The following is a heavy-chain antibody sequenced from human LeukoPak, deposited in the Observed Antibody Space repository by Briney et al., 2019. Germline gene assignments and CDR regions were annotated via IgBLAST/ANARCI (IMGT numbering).Heavy chain of an antibody. CDR1: GDSVSSNSAG. Sequence: SQTLSLTCAISGDSVSSNSAGWSWIRQSPSIGLEWLGRTYYRSQWINDHAVSVNSRININPDTTKNQFSLHLNSVTPEDTAVYYCARWGHQQAAFDIWGQGTMVTVSS. D-gene: IGHD3-16*01. CDR2: TYYRSQWIN. CDR3: ARWGHQQAAFDI. J-gene: IGHJ3*02. V-gene: IGHV6-1*01.